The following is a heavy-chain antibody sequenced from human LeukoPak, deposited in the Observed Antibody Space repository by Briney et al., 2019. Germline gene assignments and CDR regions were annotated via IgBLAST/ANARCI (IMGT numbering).Heavy chain of an antibody. CDR2: ISYDGRNE. CDR3: VREKYCTPTDCLHGRFYFNC. V-gene: IGHV3-30*04. CDR1: GFSFSTYN. Sequence: GGSLRLSCAASGFSFSTYNMHWVRQAPGKGLEWVAVISYDGRNENHAESVKGRFTISRNNSKNTLYLQMNTLRTEDTALYYCVREKYCTPTDCLHGRFYFNCWGQGTLVTVSS. D-gene: IGHD2-8*01. J-gene: IGHJ4*02.